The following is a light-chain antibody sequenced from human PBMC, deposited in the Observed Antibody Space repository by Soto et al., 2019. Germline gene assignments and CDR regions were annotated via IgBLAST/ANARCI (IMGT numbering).Light chain of an antibody. CDR2: GAS. CDR3: QHYNNWRWA. CDR1: QSLGSN. J-gene: IGKJ1*01. V-gene: IGKV3-15*01. Sequence: EIVMTQSPATLSVSPGERATLSCRASQSLGSNLAWYQQKPGQAPRLLLYGASTRAAGIPARFSGSGSGTEFTLTISNLQSEDFAVYYCQHYNNWRWAFGQGINVDIK.